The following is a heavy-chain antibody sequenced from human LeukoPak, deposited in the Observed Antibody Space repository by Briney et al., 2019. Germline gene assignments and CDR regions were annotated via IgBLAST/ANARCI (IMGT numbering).Heavy chain of an antibody. CDR3: ARGYYDILTGYYYYGMDV. V-gene: IGHV4-39*01. CDR2: FYYSGST. Sequence: SETLSLTCTVSGGSISSSSYYWGWIRQPPGEGLEWIGSFYYSGSTYYNPSLKSRVTISVDTSKNQFSLKLSSVTAADTAVYYCARGYYDILTGYYYYGMDVWGQGTTVTVSS. D-gene: IGHD3-9*01. J-gene: IGHJ6*02. CDR1: GGSISSSSYY.